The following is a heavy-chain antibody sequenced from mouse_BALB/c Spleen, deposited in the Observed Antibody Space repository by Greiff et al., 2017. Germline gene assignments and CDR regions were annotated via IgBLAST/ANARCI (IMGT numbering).Heavy chain of an antibody. Sequence: QVQLQQSGAELLRPGSSVKISCKASGYAFSSYWMNWVKQRPGQGLEWIGQIYPGDGDTNYNGKFKGKATLTADKSSSTAYMQLSSLTSEDSAVYFCARYGDGDAMDYWGQGTSVTVSS. CDR2: IYPGDGDT. J-gene: IGHJ4*01. CDR1: GYAFSSYW. V-gene: IGHV1-80*01. CDR3: ARYGDGDAMDY. D-gene: IGHD1-1*02.